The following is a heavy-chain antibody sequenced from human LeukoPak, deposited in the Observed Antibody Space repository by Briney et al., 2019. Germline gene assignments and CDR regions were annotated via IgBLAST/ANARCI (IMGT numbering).Heavy chain of an antibody. V-gene: IGHV3-21*01. CDR3: ARGGGSYDY. J-gene: IGHJ4*02. CDR1: GFTFSSYS. CDR2: ISGDSNYI. Sequence: GGSLRLSCAASGFTFSSYSINWVRQALGKWLEWVSSISGDSNYIYYADSVRGRFTISRDNAKTALYLQMNSLRADDTAVYYCARGGGSYDYWGQGTLVTVSS. D-gene: IGHD1-26*01.